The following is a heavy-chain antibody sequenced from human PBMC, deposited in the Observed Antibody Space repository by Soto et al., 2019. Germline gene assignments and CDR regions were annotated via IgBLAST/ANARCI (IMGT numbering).Heavy chain of an antibody. V-gene: IGHV3-53*01. CDR2: LYSGGTT. CDR1: GFIVSSNY. Sequence: PGGSLRLSCAASGFIVSSNYMSWVRQAPGKGLEWVSILYSGGTTYYADSVKGRFTFSRDNSENTVFLQMNNLRVEDTAVYYCVRDRGGSYWLDPWGQGTLVTVPQ. D-gene: IGHD2-15*01. CDR3: VRDRGGSYWLDP. J-gene: IGHJ5*02.